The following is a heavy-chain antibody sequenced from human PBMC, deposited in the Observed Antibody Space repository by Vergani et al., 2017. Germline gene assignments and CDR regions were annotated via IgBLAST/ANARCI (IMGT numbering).Heavy chain of an antibody. CDR1: GGSISSGGYS. D-gene: IGHD3-9*01. V-gene: IGHV4-30-2*01. CDR3: ASGSSGTGYYKSPYYYYSMDV. CDR2: IYHSGST. J-gene: IGHJ6*02. Sequence: QLQLQESGSGLVKPSQTLSLTCAVSGGSISSGGYSWSWIRQPPGKGLEWIGYIYHSGSTYYNPSLKSRVTISVDRSKNQFSQKLSSVTAADTAVYYWASGSSGTGYYKSPYYYYSMDVWGQGTTVTVSS.